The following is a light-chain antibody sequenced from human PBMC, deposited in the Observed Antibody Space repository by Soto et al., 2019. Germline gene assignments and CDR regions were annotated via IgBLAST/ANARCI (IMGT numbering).Light chain of an antibody. J-gene: IGKJ2*01. V-gene: IGKV4-1*01. CDR2: WAS. CDR1: QSILYSTNNTNY. Sequence: DIVMTQSPESLAVSLGERATINCKSSQSILYSTNNTNYLGWYQQKPGHPPRLLIYWASTRESGVPDRFSGSGSRTDFTRTISSLQAEDVAVYYCQQYYSIPYTFGQGTKLEIK. CDR3: QQYYSIPYT.